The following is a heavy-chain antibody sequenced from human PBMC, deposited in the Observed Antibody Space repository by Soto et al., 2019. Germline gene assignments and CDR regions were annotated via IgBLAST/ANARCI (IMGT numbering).Heavy chain of an antibody. CDR2: LYWDDDK. J-gene: IGHJ3*02. CDR3: ANLETDAFDI. Sequence: QITLKESGPTLVKPTQTLTLTCTFSGFSLNTSGVGVGWIRQPPGKALEWLALLYWDDDKRYSPSLKSRLTFTKDTSKNQVVLTMTNMDPVDTGTYYCANLETDAFDIWGQGTMVTVSS. CDR1: GFSLNTSGVG. V-gene: IGHV2-5*02.